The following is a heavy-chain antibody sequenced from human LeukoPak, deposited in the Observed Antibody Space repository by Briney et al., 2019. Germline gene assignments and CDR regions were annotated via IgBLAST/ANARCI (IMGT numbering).Heavy chain of an antibody. D-gene: IGHD6-13*01. V-gene: IGHV1-2*02. CDR3: ARVRRAAPRGTFDY. J-gene: IGHJ4*02. Sequence: GASVKVSCKASGYTFTGYYMHWVRQAPGQGLEWMGWINPNSGGTNYAQKFQGRVTMTRDTSISTAYMELSRLRSDDTAVYYCARVRRAAPRGTFDYWGQGTLVTVSS. CDR1: GYTFTGYY. CDR2: INPNSGGT.